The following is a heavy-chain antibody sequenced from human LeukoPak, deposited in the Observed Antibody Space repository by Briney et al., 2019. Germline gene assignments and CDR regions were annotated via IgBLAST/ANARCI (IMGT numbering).Heavy chain of an antibody. CDR2: IYTSGGT. D-gene: IGHD6-6*01. CDR1: GDSISSYY. J-gene: IGHJ4*02. V-gene: IGHV4-4*09. Sequence: SETLSLTCTVSGDSISSYYWSWIRLPPGKGLEWIGYIYTSGGTNYIPSLKGRVTISMDTSKNQFSLKLSSVTAADSAVYYCARLTRLSTSPDRYYLDYWGQGTLVTVSS. CDR3: ARLTRLSTSPDRYYLDY.